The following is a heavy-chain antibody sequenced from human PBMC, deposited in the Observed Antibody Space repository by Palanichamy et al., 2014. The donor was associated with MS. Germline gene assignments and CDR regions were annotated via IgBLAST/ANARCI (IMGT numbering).Heavy chain of an antibody. D-gene: IGHD2-21*01. Sequence: QVQLLQSGAEVKKPGASVKVSCRASGYTFSSYYMHWVRQAPGQGLEWMGFINPSGGSASYAQKFQGRVTITRDTSTGTVYMEVSNLRSEDTAVYFCARLSSIEIPGPYSFDYWGQGTLVTVSS. CDR2: INPSGGSA. J-gene: IGHJ4*02. V-gene: IGHV1-46*01. CDR1: GYTFSSYY. CDR3: ARLSSIEIPGPYSFDY.